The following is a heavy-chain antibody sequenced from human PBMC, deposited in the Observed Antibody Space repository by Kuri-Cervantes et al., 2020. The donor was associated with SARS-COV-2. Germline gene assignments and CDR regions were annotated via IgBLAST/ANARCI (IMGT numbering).Heavy chain of an antibody. V-gene: IGHV4-30-4*08. J-gene: IGHJ3*02. D-gene: IGHD6-13*01. CDR2: IYYSGST. CDR3: ARGKEYSSSLGAFDI. Sequence: SCTVSGGSISSGDYYWSWIRQPPGKGLEWIGYIYYSGSTYYNPSLKSRVTISVDTSKNQFSLKLSSVTAADTAVYYCARGKEYSSSLGAFDIWGQGTMVTVSS. CDR1: GGSISSGDYY.